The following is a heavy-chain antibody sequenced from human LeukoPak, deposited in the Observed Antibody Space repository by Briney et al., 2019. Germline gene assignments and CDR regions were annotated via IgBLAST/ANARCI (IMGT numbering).Heavy chain of an antibody. CDR2: ISGSRSYI. J-gene: IGHJ4*02. CDR3: ARDAPGALFDY. Sequence: GGSLRLSCAASGFTFGYYSMNWVRQAPGKGLEWVSSISGSRSYIYYADSVKGRFTISRDNAKNSLYLQMSSLRAEDTAVYYCARDAPGALFDYWGQGTLVTVSS. V-gene: IGHV3-21*01. D-gene: IGHD7-27*01. CDR1: GFTFGYYS.